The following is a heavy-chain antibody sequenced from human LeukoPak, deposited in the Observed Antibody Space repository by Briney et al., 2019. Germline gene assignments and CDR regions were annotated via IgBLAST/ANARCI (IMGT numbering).Heavy chain of an antibody. D-gene: IGHD2-2*01. V-gene: IGHV5-51*01. CDR1: GYSFTSYW. CDR3: ARAHHIGDIVVVPAAGTFDY. J-gene: IGHJ4*02. CDR2: IYPGDSDT. Sequence: GASLKISCQGAGYSFTSYWIGWVRQLPGKGLEWMGIIYPGDSDTRYSPSFQGQVTISADKSISTAYLQWSSLKASDTAMYYCARAHHIGDIVVVPAAGTFDYWGQGTLVTVSS.